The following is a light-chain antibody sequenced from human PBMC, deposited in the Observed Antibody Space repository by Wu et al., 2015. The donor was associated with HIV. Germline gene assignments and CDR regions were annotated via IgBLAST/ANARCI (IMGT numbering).Light chain of an antibody. V-gene: IGKV3-20*01. CDR2: GAS. CDR1: QSVSSNY. CDR3: QQYGSSTWT. Sequence: EVELTQSPGTLSLSPGERATLSCRASQSVSSNYLAWYQQKPGQAPRLLIFGASGRATGIPDRFSGSGSGTDFTLTISRLEPEDFAVYYCQQYGSSTWTFGQGTKVEIK. J-gene: IGKJ1*01.